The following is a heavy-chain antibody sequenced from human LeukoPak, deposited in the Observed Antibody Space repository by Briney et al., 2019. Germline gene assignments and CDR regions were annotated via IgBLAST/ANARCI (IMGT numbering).Heavy chain of an antibody. CDR3: ARSGVRTYYYDTSGYPLDY. Sequence: ASVKVSCKASGYTFTSYDINWVRQATGQGLEWMGWMNPNSGNTGYAQKFQGRVTITRDTSANTAYMELSSLRSEDMAVYYCARSGVRTYYYDTSGYPLDYWGQGTLVTVSS. J-gene: IGHJ4*02. D-gene: IGHD3-22*01. CDR2: MNPNSGNT. V-gene: IGHV1-8*01. CDR1: GYTFTSYD.